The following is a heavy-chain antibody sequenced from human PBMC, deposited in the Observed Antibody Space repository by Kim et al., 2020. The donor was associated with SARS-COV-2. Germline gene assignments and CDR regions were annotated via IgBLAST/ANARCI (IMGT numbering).Heavy chain of an antibody. J-gene: IGHJ6*02. CDR3: ARDGVAAAGAGGVYYYYGMDV. CDR1: GGTFSSYA. Sequence: SVKVSCKASGGTFSSYAISWVRQAPGQGLEWMGRIIPILGIANYAQKFQGRVTITADKSTSTAYMELSSLRSEDTAVYYFARDGVAAAGAGGVYYYYGMDVWGQGTTVTVSS. CDR2: IIPILGIA. D-gene: IGHD6-13*01. V-gene: IGHV1-69*04.